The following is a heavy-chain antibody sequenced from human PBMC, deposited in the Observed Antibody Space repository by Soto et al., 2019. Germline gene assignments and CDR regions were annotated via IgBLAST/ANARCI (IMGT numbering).Heavy chain of an antibody. J-gene: IGHJ6*02. V-gene: IGHV3-30-3*01. CDR2: ISYDGSNK. CDR3: ARRVGGYYYYGMDV. Sequence: QVQLVESGGGVVQPGRSLRLSCAASGFTFSSYAMHWVRQAPGKGLEWVAVISYDGSNKYYADSVKGRFTISRDNSKITLYLQMNSLRAEDTAVYYCARRVGGYYYYGMDVWGQGTTVTVSS. D-gene: IGHD3-10*01. CDR1: GFTFSSYA.